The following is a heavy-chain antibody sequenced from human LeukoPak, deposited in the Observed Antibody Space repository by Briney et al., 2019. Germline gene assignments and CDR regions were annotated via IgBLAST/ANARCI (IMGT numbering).Heavy chain of an antibody. CDR2: IYSGGST. D-gene: IGHD5-12*01. J-gene: IGHJ4*02. CDR1: GFIVSSKY. CDR3: ARVGYSGWNLEY. Sequence: GGSLRLSCAASGFIVSSKYMSWVRQAPGKGLEWVSVIYSGGSTYYAASVEGRFTISRDNSKNTVYLQMNSLRVEDTAVYYCARVGYSGWNLEYWGQGTLVTVSS. V-gene: IGHV3-53*01.